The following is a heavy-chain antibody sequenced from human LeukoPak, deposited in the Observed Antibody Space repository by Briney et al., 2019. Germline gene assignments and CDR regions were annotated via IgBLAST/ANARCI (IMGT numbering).Heavy chain of an antibody. D-gene: IGHD6-13*01. CDR2: IIPIFGTA. Sequence: GASVKVSCKASGGTFSSYAISWVRQAPGQGLEWMGGIIPIFGTANYAQKFQGRVTITADESTSTAYMELSSLRSEDTAVYYCAREGLSLAAAGTSCPDYWGQGTLVTVSS. CDR3: AREGLSLAAAGTSCPDY. CDR1: GGTFSSYA. V-gene: IGHV1-69*13. J-gene: IGHJ4*02.